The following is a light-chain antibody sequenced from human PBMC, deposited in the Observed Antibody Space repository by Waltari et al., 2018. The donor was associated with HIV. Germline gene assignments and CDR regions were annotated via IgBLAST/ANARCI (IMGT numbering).Light chain of an antibody. J-gene: IGLJ1*01. CDR3: SSYTLTSTYV. Sequence: QSALTQPASVSGAPGQSITISCTGTTRDVGGYDYVSWYQQHPGKAPKLIIYDVNHRTSVVSNRFSGSNSGNTASLTISGLQAEDEADYYCSSYTLTSTYVFGTGTKVTVL. CDR2: DVN. V-gene: IGLV2-14*03. CDR1: TRDVGGYDY.